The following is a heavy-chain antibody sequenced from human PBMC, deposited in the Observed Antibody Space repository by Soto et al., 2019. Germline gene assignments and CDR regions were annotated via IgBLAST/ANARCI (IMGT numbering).Heavy chain of an antibody. Sequence: PSDTLSLTCTVSGGSISSGDYYWSWIRQPPGKGLEWIGYIYYSGSTYYNPSLKSRVTISVDTSKNQFSLKLSSVTAADTAVYYCARGAAMVIPHFDYWVQGTLVTVSS. D-gene: IGHD5-18*01. CDR3: ARGAAMVIPHFDY. CDR1: GGSISSGDYY. J-gene: IGHJ4*02. CDR2: IYYSGST. V-gene: IGHV4-30-4*02.